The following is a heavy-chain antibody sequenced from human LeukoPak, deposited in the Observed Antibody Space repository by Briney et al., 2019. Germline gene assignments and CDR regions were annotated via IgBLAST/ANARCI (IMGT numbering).Heavy chain of an antibody. J-gene: IGHJ4*02. V-gene: IGHV4-4*09. CDR3: ARLSAIFGVAILDY. D-gene: IGHD3-3*01. CDR1: GGSISSFY. CDR2: IYTSGST. Sequence: SETLSLTCTVSGGSISSFYWSWIRQSPGKGLEWIGYIYTSGSTNYNPSLKSRVTISVDTSKNQFSLKLSSVTAADTAVYYCARLSAIFGVAILDYWGQGTLVTVSS.